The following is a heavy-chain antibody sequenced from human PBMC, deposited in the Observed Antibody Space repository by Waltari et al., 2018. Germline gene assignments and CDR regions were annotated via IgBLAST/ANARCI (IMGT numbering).Heavy chain of an antibody. CDR1: GGTFSSYA. CDR2: TIPILGIA. J-gene: IGHJ4*02. V-gene: IGHV1-69*04. CDR3: ARKVHSGLDY. D-gene: IGHD5-12*01. Sequence: QVQLVQSGAEVKKPGSSVKVSCKASGGTFSSYAISWVRQAPGQGLEWMGGTIPILGIANYAQKFQGRVTITADEATSTAYMELSSLRSEDTAVYYCARKVHSGLDYWGQGTLVTVSS.